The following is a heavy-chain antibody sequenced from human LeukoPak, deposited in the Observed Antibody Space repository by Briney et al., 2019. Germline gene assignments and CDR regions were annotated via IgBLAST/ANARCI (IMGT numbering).Heavy chain of an antibody. CDR2: INHSGST. CDR3: ARVGPWVNPDYYYYYMDV. Sequence: SETLSLTCAVYGGSFSGYYWSWIRQPPGKGLEWIGEINHSGSTNYNPSLKSRVTISVDTSKNQFSLKLSSATAADTAVYYCARVGPWVNPDYYYYYMDVWGKGTTVTVSS. D-gene: IGHD1-14*01. V-gene: IGHV4-34*01. CDR1: GGSFSGYY. J-gene: IGHJ6*03.